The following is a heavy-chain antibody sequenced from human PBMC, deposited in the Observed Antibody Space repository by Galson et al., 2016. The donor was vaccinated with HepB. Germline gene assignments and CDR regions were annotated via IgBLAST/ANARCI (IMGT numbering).Heavy chain of an antibody. D-gene: IGHD5-18*01. J-gene: IGHJ4*02. CDR3: VKDRRAYSYGPFDY. V-gene: IGHV3-64D*09. Sequence: SLRLSCAASEFTFSNYAMHWVRQAPGKGLEYVSGISNNGGTTSYADSVKGRFTISRDNSNNTLYLQMTSLRPEDTAVYYCVKDRRAYSYGPFDYWGQGTLVTVSS. CDR2: ISNNGGTT. CDR1: EFTFSNYA.